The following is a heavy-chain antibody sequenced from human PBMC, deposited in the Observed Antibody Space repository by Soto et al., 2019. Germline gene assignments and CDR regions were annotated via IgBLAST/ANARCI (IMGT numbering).Heavy chain of an antibody. D-gene: IGHD5-12*01. J-gene: IGHJ4*02. CDR2: IYYSGST. Sequence: PSETLSLTCTVSGGSISSGGYYWSWIRQHPGKGLEWIGYIYYSGSTCYNPSLKSRVTISVDTSKNQFSLKLSSVTAADTAVYYCARSLRIVATIRPLTQYFDHWGQGTLVTVSS. CDR1: GGSISSGGYY. CDR3: ARSLRIVATIRPLTQYFDH. V-gene: IGHV4-31*03.